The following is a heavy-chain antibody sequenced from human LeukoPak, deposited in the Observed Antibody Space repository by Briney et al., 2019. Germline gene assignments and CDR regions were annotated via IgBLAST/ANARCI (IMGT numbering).Heavy chain of an antibody. V-gene: IGHV4-59*01. Sequence: SETLSLTCTVSGGSISNYYWSWIRQPPGKGLEWLGYIYSSGSTNYNPSLKGRVTISVDTSKNQFSLKLSSVTAVDTAVYYCARGLYDFWSGGGAFDIWGQGTMVTVSS. CDR1: GGSISNYY. J-gene: IGHJ3*02. CDR2: IYSSGST. D-gene: IGHD3-3*01. CDR3: ARGLYDFWSGGGAFDI.